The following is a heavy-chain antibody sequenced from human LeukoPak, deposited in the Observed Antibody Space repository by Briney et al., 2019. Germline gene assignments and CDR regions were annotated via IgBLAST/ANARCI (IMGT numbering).Heavy chain of an antibody. CDR1: GGTFSSYA. V-gene: IGHV1-69*04. J-gene: IGHJ4*02. CDR3: ARESDSSGYT. Sequence: ASVKVSCKASGGTFSSYAISWVRQAPGQGLEWMGRIIPILGIANYAQKFQGRVTITADKSTSTAYMELSSLRSEDTAVYYCARESDSSGYTWGQGTLVTVFS. D-gene: IGHD3-22*01. CDR2: IIPILGIA.